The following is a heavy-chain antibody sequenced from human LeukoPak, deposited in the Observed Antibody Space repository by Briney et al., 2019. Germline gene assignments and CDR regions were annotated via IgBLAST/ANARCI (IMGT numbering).Heavy chain of an antibody. CDR3: ARLAYCSNDVCYSSYYYSMDV. CDR2: IYPDDSET. J-gene: IGHJ6*03. V-gene: IGHV5-51*01. CDR1: GYTFSSYW. D-gene: IGHD2-8*01. Sequence: GESLKISCKGSGYTFSSYWIGWVRQMPGKGLEWMGIIYPDDSETRYSPSFQGQVTISADKSISTAYLQWSSLKASDTAMYYCARLAYCSNDVCYSSYYYSMDVWGKGTTVTVSS.